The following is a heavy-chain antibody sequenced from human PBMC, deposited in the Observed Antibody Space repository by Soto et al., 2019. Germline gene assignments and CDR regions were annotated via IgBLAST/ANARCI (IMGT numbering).Heavy chain of an antibody. CDR2: IYYRGST. CDR3: ARGFVSDFDY. J-gene: IGHJ4*02. V-gene: IGHV4-59*01. CDR1: GGSITTNY. Sequence: PSETLSLTCTVSGGSITTNYWSWIRQPPGKGLEWIGYIYYRGSTNYNPSLKSRVTISVDTSKNQFSLKLTSVTAADTAVYYCARGFVSDFDYWGQGTLVTVSS.